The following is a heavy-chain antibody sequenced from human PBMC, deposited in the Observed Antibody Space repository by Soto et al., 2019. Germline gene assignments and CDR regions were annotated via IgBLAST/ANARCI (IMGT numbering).Heavy chain of an antibody. J-gene: IGHJ6*02. V-gene: IGHV1-46*01. CDR3: ARALSALSTGTSHYFYYGMDG. CDR2: INPSGGST. D-gene: IGHD1-7*01. Sequence: ASVKVSCKASGYTFTSYYMHWVRQAPGQGLEWMGIINPSGGSTSYAQKFQGRVTMTRDTSTSTVYMELSSLRSEDTAVHHCARALSALSTGTSHYFYYGMDGWGQGTTVT. CDR1: GYTFTSYY.